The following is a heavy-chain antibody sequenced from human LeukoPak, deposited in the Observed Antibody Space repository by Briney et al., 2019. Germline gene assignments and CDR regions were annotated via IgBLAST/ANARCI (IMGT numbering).Heavy chain of an antibody. CDR1: GFTFSMAA. CDR2: ISFDGGNK. Sequence: PGGSLRLSCATSGFTFSMAAMHWVRLAPGKGLDWVAVISFDGGNKFYADSVKGRFSISRDNSKNTLYLQMNSLGLDDTAVYFCARGRAGIAAAGFDYWGQGTLVTVSS. D-gene: IGHD6-13*01. J-gene: IGHJ4*02. V-gene: IGHV3-30-3*01. CDR3: ARGRAGIAAAGFDY.